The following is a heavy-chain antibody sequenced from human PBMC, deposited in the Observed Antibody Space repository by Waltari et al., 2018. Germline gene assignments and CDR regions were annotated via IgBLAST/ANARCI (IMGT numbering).Heavy chain of an antibody. D-gene: IGHD3-22*01. CDR3: ARRSYYYDSSGYPSWFDP. Sequence: QLQLQESGPGLVKPSETLSLTCTVSGGSINGSTYFWGWIRQSPGKGLEWIGSFYYRGSTYYNPSLKTRVTISVDTSKNQFSLKLSSVTAADTAVYYCARRSYYYDSSGYPSWFDPWGQGTLVIVSS. V-gene: IGHV4-39*01. CDR1: GGSINGSTYF. J-gene: IGHJ5*02. CDR2: FYYRGST.